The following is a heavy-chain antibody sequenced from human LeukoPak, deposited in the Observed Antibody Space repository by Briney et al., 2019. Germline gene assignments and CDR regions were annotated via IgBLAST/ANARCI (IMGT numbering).Heavy chain of an antibody. CDR1: GFTVSSNY. Sequence: GESLRLSCAASGFTVSSNYMSWVRQAPGKGLEWVSVIYGDGSTFYADSVRGRFTISRDSSKNTLYLQMNSLGAEDTAVYYCARVSYYDSSGYYFLSYVDYWGQGTLVTVSS. CDR3: ARVSYYDSSGYYFLSYVDY. D-gene: IGHD3-22*01. CDR2: IYGDGST. V-gene: IGHV3-53*01. J-gene: IGHJ4*02.